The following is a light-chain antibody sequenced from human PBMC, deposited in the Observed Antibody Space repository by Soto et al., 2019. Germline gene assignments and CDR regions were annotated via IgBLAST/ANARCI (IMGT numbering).Light chain of an antibody. CDR3: QHYDNSNMYT. J-gene: IGKJ2*01. Sequence: EVVLTQSPGTLSLSPGEGAALSCRASQSVSSSNLAWYQQKPGQAPRLLIYGSSRRAAATPDRFSGSGSGTDFTLTIRRLEPEDFAVYYCQHYDNSNMYTFGQGTKLEIK. CDR2: GSS. CDR1: QSVSSSN. V-gene: IGKV3-20*01.